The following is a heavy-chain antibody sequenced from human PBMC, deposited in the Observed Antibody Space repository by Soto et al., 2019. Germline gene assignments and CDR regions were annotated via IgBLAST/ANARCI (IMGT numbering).Heavy chain of an antibody. J-gene: IGHJ4*02. CDR2: IYYSGST. CDR1: GGSISSYY. CDR3: ARLDGYDQYYFDY. V-gene: IGHV4-59*01. D-gene: IGHD5-12*01. Sequence: QVQLQESGPGLVKPSETLSLTCTVSGGSISSYYWSWIRQPPGKGLEWIGYIYYSGSTNYNPSLTSRVTISVDTSKNQLSLKLSSVTAADTAVYYCARLDGYDQYYFDYWGQGTLVTVSS.